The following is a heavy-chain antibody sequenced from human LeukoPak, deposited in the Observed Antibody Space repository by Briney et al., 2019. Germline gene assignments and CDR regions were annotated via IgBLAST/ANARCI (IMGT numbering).Heavy chain of an antibody. V-gene: IGHV3-30*02. CDR2: TRFDGSNQ. CDR1: GFTFRTYG. Sequence: PGGPLRLSCSASGFTFRTYGMHGVRQAPGKGRECVAYTRFDGSNQYYADCVKGRFHISSDNSNNALSLQMNTRRGDDTAVYFCAKGYGESHFDSWGQGPVVTVS. J-gene: IGHJ4*02. CDR3: AKGYGESHFDS. D-gene: IGHD5-18*01.